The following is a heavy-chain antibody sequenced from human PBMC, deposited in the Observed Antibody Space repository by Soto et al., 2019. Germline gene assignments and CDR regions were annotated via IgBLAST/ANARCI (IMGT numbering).Heavy chain of an antibody. CDR3: SRDGHKYVGTTETGDAFAL. D-gene: IGHD2-2*01. J-gene: IGHJ3*01. V-gene: IGHV1-18*01. CDR2: ISAHSGNP. CDR1: GYTFTSYG. Sequence: QVQLVQSGAEVKKPGASVKVSCKASGYTFTSYGGRWVRQAPGQGLEWMGWISAHSGNPNYAQKFQGRVTMTTDTSTNTGVLGVSSLTSDDTAVYYCSRDGHKYVGTTETGDAFALWGQGTMVTVSS.